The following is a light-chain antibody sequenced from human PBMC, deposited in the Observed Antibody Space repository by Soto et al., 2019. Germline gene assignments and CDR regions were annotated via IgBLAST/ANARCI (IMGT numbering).Light chain of an antibody. CDR2: EAS. CDR1: SSDVGAYTY. Sequence: QSALTQPASVSGSPGQSITISCTGTSSDVGAYTYVSWYQQHPGKAPKLMIFEASDRPSGVSNRFSGSKSGNTASLTISGPQAEDGADYYCSSYTTSNTLVFGGGTQLTVL. J-gene: IGLJ2*01. CDR3: SSYTTSNTLV. V-gene: IGLV2-14*01.